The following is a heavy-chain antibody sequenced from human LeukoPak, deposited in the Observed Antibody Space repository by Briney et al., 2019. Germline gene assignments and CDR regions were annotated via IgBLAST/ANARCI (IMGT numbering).Heavy chain of an antibody. CDR3: ARRGTYLDY. CDR2: ISTYNGNT. Sequence: ALVKVSCKASGYMFTSYGISWVRQAPGQGLEWMGWISTYNGNTNYAQKFQGRVTMTTDTSTSTAYMELRSLGSDDTAIYYCARRGTYLDYWGQGTLVTVSS. D-gene: IGHD1-1*01. J-gene: IGHJ4*02. V-gene: IGHV1-18*01. CDR1: GYMFTSYG.